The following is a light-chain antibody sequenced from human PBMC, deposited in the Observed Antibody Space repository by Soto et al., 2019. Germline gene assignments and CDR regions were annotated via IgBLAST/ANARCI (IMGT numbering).Light chain of an antibody. V-gene: IGLV1-44*01. CDR2: SNN. J-gene: IGLJ2*01. Sequence: QSVLTQPPSASGTPGQRVTISCSGSGSNIGRNAVTWYQQLPGTAPKLLIYSNNERPSGVPDRFSGSKSGTSASLAISGLQSEDEADYYCATWDDSLNGVVFGGGTKVTVL. CDR3: ATWDDSLNGVV. CDR1: GSNIGRNA.